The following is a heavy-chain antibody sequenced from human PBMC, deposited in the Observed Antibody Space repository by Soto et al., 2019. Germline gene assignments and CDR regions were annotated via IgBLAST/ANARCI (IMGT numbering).Heavy chain of an antibody. D-gene: IGHD2-15*01. CDR1: GGSISSSSYY. CDR2: IYYSGST. Sequence: SETLSLTCTVSGGSISSSSYYWGWIRQPPGKGLEWIGSIYYSGSTYYNPSLKSRVTISVDTSKNQFSLKLSSVTAADTAVYYCARPYCSGGSCYSGHSNWFDPWGQGTLVTVSS. V-gene: IGHV4-39*01. CDR3: ARPYCSGGSCYSGHSNWFDP. J-gene: IGHJ5*02.